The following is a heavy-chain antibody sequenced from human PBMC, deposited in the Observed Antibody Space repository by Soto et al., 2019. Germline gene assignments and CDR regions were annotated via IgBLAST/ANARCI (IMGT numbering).Heavy chain of an antibody. CDR2: IHYNGNT. CDR3: ARHLTYCSAGSCYSDFPYYGMDV. D-gene: IGHD2-15*01. Sequence: PSETLSLTCTVSGDSISSYSWSWIRQPPGKGLEWIGNIHYNGNTKYSPSLKSRVTMSVDTSKNQFSLKLSSVTAADTAVYYCARHLTYCSAGSCYSDFPYYGMDVWGQGTTVTVSS. V-gene: IGHV4-59*08. CDR1: GDSISSYS. J-gene: IGHJ6*02.